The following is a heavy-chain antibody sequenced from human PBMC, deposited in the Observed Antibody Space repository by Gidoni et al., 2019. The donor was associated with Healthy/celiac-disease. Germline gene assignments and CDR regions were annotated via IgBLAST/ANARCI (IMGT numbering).Heavy chain of an antibody. CDR1: GGSISSYY. CDR3: ARGSGGVEAFDI. Sequence: QVQLQESGPGLVKPSETLSLTCTVAGGSISSYYWSWIRQPPGKGLEWIGYIYYSGSTNYNPSLTSRVTISVDTSKNQFSLKLSSVTAADTAVYYCARGSGGVEAFDIWGQGTMVTVSS. CDR2: IYYSGST. V-gene: IGHV4-59*01. J-gene: IGHJ3*02. D-gene: IGHD1-26*01.